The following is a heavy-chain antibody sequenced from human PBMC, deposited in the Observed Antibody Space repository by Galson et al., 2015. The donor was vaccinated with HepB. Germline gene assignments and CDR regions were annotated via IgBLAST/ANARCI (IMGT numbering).Heavy chain of an antibody. CDR2: IYPGDSDT. Sequence: QSGAEVKKPGESLKISCKGSGYSFTSYWIGWVRQMPGKGLEWMGIIYPGDSDTRYSPSFQGQVTISADKSISTAYLQWSSLKASDTAMYYCARSPYCGGDCWDWFDPWGQGTLVTVSS. CDR3: ARSPYCGGDCWDWFDP. V-gene: IGHV5-51*03. CDR1: GYSFTSYW. D-gene: IGHD2-21*01. J-gene: IGHJ5*02.